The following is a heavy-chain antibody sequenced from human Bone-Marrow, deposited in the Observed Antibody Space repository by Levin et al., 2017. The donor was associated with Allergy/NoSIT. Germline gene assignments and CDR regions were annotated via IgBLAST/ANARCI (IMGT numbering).Heavy chain of an antibody. J-gene: IGHJ4*02. Sequence: ASVKVSCKASGYTFTRYAMNWLRQAPGQGLEWMGWINTDTGTPTFAPGFTGRFVFSLDSSVSTAYLQISSLEAADTAVYYCARGPQTYSTSGYWFDYWGQGNLVAVSS. V-gene: IGHV7-4-1*01. CDR3: ARGPQTYSTSGYWFDY. CDR1: GYTFTRYA. CDR2: INTDTGTP. D-gene: IGHD6-13*01.